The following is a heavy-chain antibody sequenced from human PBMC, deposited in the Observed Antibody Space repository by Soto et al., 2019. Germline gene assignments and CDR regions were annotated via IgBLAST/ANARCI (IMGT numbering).Heavy chain of an antibody. CDR1: GFTFTSYA. J-gene: IGHJ4*02. CDR2: FSGTGSKI. Sequence: GGSLRLSCAASGFTFTSYAMSWVRQAPGKGLEWAAAFSGTGSKIYYADSVKGRFTISRDPSNNTLYLQMSSLRDDDTAVYYCAKWTSYYYDASGYYDYWGQGTLVTVSS. CDR3: AKWTSYYYDASGYYDY. V-gene: IGHV3-23*01. D-gene: IGHD3-22*01.